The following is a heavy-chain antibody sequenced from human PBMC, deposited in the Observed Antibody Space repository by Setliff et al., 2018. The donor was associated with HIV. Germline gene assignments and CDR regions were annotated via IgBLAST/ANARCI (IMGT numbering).Heavy chain of an antibody. D-gene: IGHD3-9*01. J-gene: IGHJ4*02. Sequence: SETLSLTCTVSGGSISSYYWSWIRQPPGKGLEWIGYIYTSGSTNFNPATNYNPSLKSRVTISVDTSKNQFSLKLSSVTAADTAVYYCARERGGYYDILTGYFDYWGQGTLVTVSS. CDR1: GGSISSYY. CDR3: ARERGGYYDILTGYFDY. CDR2: IYTSGSTNFNPAT. V-gene: IGHV4-4*08.